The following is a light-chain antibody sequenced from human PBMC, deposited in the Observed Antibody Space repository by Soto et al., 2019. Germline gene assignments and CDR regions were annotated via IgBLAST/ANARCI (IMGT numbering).Light chain of an antibody. CDR2: NVS. J-gene: IGLJ1*01. CDR3: FSYTSSSSSV. CDR1: SSDIGGYNF. Sequence: QSALTQPASVSGSPGQSITISCTGTSSDIGGYNFVSWYQHHPGKAPKLVIFNVSNRPSGVSNRFSGSKSGNTASLTISGLQPEDDTNYYCFSYTSSSSSVFGTGTKLTVL. V-gene: IGLV2-14*03.